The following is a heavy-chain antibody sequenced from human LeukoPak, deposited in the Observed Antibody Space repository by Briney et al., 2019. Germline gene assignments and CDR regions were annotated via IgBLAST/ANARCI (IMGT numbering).Heavy chain of an antibody. CDR3: AKDRYSGTYSPGDY. CDR2: KSYDGSNK. D-gene: IGHD1-26*01. CDR1: GFTFSSYG. V-gene: IGHV3-30*18. Sequence: GGSLRLSCAASGFTFSSYGIHWVRQAPGKGLEWVAVKSYDGSNKYYVDSVKGRFTISRDNSKNALYLQMNSLRADDTAVYYCAKDRYSGTYSPGDYWGQGTLVTVSS. J-gene: IGHJ4*02.